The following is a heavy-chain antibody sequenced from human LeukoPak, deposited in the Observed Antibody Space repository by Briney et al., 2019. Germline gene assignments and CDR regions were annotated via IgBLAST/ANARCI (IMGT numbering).Heavy chain of an antibody. D-gene: IGHD3-10*01. Sequence: GGSLRLSCAASGFTFSSYAMSWVRQAPGRGLEWVSAVSGSGSSTYYADSVKGRFTISRDNSKNTLYLQVNSRRAEDTAVYYCAKDRARAYYYGSAFDYWGQGTLVTVSS. CDR3: AKDRARAYYYGSAFDY. CDR2: VSGSGSST. V-gene: IGHV3-23*01. CDR1: GFTFSSYA. J-gene: IGHJ4*02.